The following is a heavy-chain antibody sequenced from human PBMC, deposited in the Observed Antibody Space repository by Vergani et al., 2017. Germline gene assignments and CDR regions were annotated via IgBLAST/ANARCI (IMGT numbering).Heavy chain of an antibody. J-gene: IGHJ5*02. D-gene: IGHD4/OR15-4a*01. V-gene: IGHV3-21*01. CDR1: GFTFSSYS. CDR3: AGASYKDWFDP. Sequence: EVQLVESGGGLVKPGGSLRLSCAASGFTFSSYSMNWVRQAPGKGLEWVSSISSSSSYICYADSVKGRFTIARDNAKNSLYLQMNSLRAEDTAVYYCAGASYKDWFDPWGQGTLVTVSS. CDR2: ISSSSSYI.